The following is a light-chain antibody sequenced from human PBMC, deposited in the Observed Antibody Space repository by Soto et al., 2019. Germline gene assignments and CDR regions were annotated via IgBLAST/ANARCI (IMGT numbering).Light chain of an antibody. J-gene: IGKJ2*01. CDR2: LGS. Sequence: DIVMTQSPLSLPVTPGEPASISCRSSQSLLHSNGYNYLDWYLQKPGQSPQLLIYLGSNRASGVPDRFSGSGSGTDFTLKISRVEAEDVGVYYCMQCLQTPQYTFGQGSKLEIK. CDR1: QSLLHSNGYNY. V-gene: IGKV2-28*01. CDR3: MQCLQTPQYT.